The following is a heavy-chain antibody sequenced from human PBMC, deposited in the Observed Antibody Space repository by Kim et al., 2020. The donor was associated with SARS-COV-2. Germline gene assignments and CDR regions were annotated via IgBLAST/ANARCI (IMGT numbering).Heavy chain of an antibody. V-gene: IGHV4-39*06. J-gene: IGHJ6*03. Sequence: SETLSLTCTVSGGSISSNYYYWDWIRQPPGKGLEWIGSISYSGRTYYNPSLKSRVTISVDTSKNQFPLKLSSVTAADTVVYYCARGSFGVVIIPYYYYY. CDR1: GGSISSNYYY. D-gene: IGHD3-3*01. CDR3: ARGSFGVVIIPYYYYY. CDR2: ISYSGRT.